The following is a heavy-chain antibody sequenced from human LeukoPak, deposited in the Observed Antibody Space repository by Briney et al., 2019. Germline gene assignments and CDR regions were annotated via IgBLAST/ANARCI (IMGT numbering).Heavy chain of an antibody. V-gene: IGHV1-18*01. D-gene: IGHD5-24*01. J-gene: IGHJ4*02. Sequence: ASVKVSCKASGYTFTSYGISWVRQAPGQGLEWMGWISAYNGNTNYAQKLQGRVTMTTDTSTSTAYMELRSLRSDDTAVYYCARDLIGDGYRSPPDYWGQGTLVTVSS. CDR2: ISAYNGNT. CDR1: GYTFTSYG. CDR3: ARDLIGDGYRSPPDY.